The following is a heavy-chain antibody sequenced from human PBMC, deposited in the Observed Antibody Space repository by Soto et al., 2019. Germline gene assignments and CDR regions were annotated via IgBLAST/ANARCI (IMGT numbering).Heavy chain of an antibody. CDR1: GYTFTSYA. J-gene: IGHJ4*02. CDR2: INPINGNT. Sequence: ASVKVSCKASGYTFTSYAMHWVRQAPGQRLEWMGRINPINGNTKYSQKFQGRVTITADKSTSTAYMELSSLRSEDTAVYYCARIKSGYDVFDYWGQGTLVTVSS. V-gene: IGHV1-3*01. CDR3: ARIKSGYDVFDY. D-gene: IGHD5-12*01.